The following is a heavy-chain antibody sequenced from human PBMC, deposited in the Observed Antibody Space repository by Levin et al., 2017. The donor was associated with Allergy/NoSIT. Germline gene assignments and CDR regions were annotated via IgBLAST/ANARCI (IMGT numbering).Heavy chain of an antibody. Sequence: GGSLRLSCAASGFTFSSSGMHWVRQAPGKGLEWVAVISFDGSNKLSAGSVKGRFTISRDYSKNTLFLQMDSLRLDDTAVYYCAKDWDYGYTSPAIDYWGQGTLVTVSA. D-gene: IGHD3-16*01. V-gene: IGHV3-30*18. CDR2: ISFDGSNK. CDR3: AKDWDYGYTSPAIDY. J-gene: IGHJ4*02. CDR1: GFTFSSSG.